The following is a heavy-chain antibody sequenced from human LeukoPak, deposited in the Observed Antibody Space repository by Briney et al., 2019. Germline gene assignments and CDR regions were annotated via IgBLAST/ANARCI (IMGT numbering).Heavy chain of an antibody. Sequence: ASVKVSCKASGYMFTGHYMHWVRQAPGQGLEWMGWINPNSGGTNYAQKFQGRVTMTRGTSISTAYMELSSLRSDDTAVYYCARGYCSGDCFTLFDYWGQGTLVTVSS. CDR2: INPNSGGT. CDR1: GYMFTGHY. J-gene: IGHJ4*02. CDR3: ARGYCSGDCFTLFDY. V-gene: IGHV1-2*02. D-gene: IGHD2-21*02.